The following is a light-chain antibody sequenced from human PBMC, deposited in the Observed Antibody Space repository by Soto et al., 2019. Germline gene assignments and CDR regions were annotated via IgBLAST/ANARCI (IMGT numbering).Light chain of an antibody. Sequence: QSALTQPASVSGSLGQSITLSCTGTRSDIGAYNFVSWYQQHPGEVPKLMLYDVNVRPSGVSNRFSGSKSGNTASLTISGLQAEDEADYYCTSWTTSTTMIFGGGTKLTVL. J-gene: IGLJ2*01. CDR1: RSDIGAYNF. CDR2: DVN. V-gene: IGLV2-14*03. CDR3: TSWTTSTTMI.